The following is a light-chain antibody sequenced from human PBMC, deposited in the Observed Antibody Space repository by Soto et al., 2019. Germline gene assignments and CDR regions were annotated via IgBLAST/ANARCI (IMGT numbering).Light chain of an antibody. V-gene: IGKV1-27*01. J-gene: IGKJ5*01. CDR3: QKYNTVPAT. CDR1: QGIENS. Sequence: DIQMTQSPPSLSASVGDRVTLTCRASQGIENSLAWYQQKPGTVPKLLIYSASNLPSGVPSRFSGSGSGTDFTLTISSLQPEDVAAYYCQKYNTVPATFGQGTRLEIK. CDR2: SAS.